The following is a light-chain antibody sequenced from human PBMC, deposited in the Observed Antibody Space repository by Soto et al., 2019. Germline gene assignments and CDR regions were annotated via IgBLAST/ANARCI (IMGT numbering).Light chain of an antibody. V-gene: IGLV2-8*01. J-gene: IGLJ1*01. CDR2: EVY. Sequence: QSALTQPPSASGSPVQSVTISCTGTSSDVGGYNYVSWYQHHPGKAPKLIIYEVYKRPSGVPDRFSGSKSGNTAALTVSGLQAEDEADYYCSSYVGTNSYVFGTGTKLTVL. CDR3: SSYVGTNSYV. CDR1: SSDVGGYNY.